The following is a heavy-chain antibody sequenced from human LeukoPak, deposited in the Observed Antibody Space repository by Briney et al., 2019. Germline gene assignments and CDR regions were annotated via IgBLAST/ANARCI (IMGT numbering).Heavy chain of an antibody. D-gene: IGHD5-18*01. Sequence: SETLSLTCAVYGGSFSGYYWSWIRQPPGKGLEWIGEINHSGSTNYNPSLKSRVTISVDTSKNQFSLKLSSVTTADTAVYYCARQDVTAIDYWGQGTLVIVSS. J-gene: IGHJ4*02. CDR1: GGSFSGYY. V-gene: IGHV4-34*01. CDR3: ARQDVTAIDY. CDR2: INHSGST.